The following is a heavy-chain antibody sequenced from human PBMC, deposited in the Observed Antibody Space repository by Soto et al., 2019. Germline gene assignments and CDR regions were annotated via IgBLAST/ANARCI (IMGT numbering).Heavy chain of an antibody. V-gene: IGHV4-34*01. CDR3: ARGYSSSWYYYYYGMDV. CDR1: GGSFSGYY. J-gene: IGHJ6*02. Sequence: PSETLSLTCAGYGGSFSGYYWSWIRQPPGKGLEWIGEINHSGSTNYNPSLKSRVTISVDTSKNQFSLKLSSVTAADTAVYYCARGYSSSWYYYYYGMDVWGQGTTVTV. CDR2: INHSGST. D-gene: IGHD6-13*01.